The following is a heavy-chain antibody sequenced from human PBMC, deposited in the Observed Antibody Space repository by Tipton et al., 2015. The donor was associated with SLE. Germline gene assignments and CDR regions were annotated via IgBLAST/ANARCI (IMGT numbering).Heavy chain of an antibody. CDR2: AYTSDST. J-gene: IGHJ6*03. V-gene: IGHV4-61*02. CDR3: AREQWGYYYMDV. CDR1: GDSISRGLYY. D-gene: IGHD7-27*01. Sequence: LRLSCTVSGDSISRGLYYWTWIRQPAGKTLEWIGRAYTSDSTNYSPSLKSRVTISVDASKNQFSLKMTSVTAADTAVYYCAREQWGYYYMDVWGKGTTVTVSS.